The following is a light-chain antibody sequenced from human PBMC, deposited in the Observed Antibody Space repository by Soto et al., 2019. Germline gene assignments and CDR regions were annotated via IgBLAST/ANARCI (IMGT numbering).Light chain of an antibody. CDR3: QQYNNWPRT. V-gene: IGKV3-15*01. J-gene: IGKJ1*01. CDR2: GAS. Sequence: EIVMTQSPATLSVSPGERATLSCRASQSVSSNFAWYQQKPGQAPRLLIYGASTRATGIPARFSGSGSGTEFSPTISSLQSQEFAVYYCQQYNNWPRTFGQGTKVEIK. CDR1: QSVSSN.